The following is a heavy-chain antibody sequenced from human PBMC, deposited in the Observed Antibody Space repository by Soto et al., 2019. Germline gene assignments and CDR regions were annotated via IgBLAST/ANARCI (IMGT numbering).Heavy chain of an antibody. J-gene: IGHJ4*02. CDR2: IYSGGDT. V-gene: IGHV3-53*01. CDR3: ARVLRYYDTSGYRYQYYFDF. Sequence: EVQLVESGGGLTQPGGSLRLSCAASGFTVSSSYMTWVRQAPGQGLEWVSLIYSGGDTYYADSVKGRFTISRDISKNTLTLQMNSLRAEDTAVYYCARVLRYYDTSGYRYQYYFDFWGQGTLDTVSS. D-gene: IGHD3-22*01. CDR1: GFTVSSSY.